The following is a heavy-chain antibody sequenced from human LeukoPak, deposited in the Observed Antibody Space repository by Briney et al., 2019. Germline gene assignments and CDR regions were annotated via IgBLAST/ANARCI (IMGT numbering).Heavy chain of an antibody. Sequence: GGSLRLSCAASGFTFSDDLMYWVRQAPGKGLQWVGRIRKKPKSHTTEYAASVKGRFTFSRDDSKNALYLQMNSLETEDTAVYYCARVSAITGATDALDFWGQGTMVTVSS. CDR2: IRKKPKSHTT. V-gene: IGHV3-72*01. CDR3: ARVSAITGATDALDF. J-gene: IGHJ3*01. CDR1: GFTFSDDL. D-gene: IGHD1-20*01.